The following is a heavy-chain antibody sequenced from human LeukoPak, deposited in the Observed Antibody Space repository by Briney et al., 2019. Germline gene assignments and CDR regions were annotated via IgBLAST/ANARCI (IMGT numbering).Heavy chain of an antibody. Sequence: ASVKVSCKPSGYTFTSYYMHWVRQAPGQGLEWMGIINPSGGSTSYAQKFQGRVTMTRDTSTSTVYMELSSLRSEDSAVYYCARSNRGYSSPDWFDPWGQGTLVTVSS. CDR1: GYTFTSYY. CDR2: INPSGGST. J-gene: IGHJ5*02. CDR3: ARSNRGYSSPDWFDP. V-gene: IGHV1-46*01. D-gene: IGHD6-19*01.